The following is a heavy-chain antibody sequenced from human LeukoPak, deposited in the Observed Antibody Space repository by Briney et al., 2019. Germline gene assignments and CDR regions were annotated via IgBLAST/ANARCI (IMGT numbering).Heavy chain of an antibody. Sequence: ASVKVSCKASGYIFTGYYMHWVRQAPGQGLEWLGLITPSGGSTWYAQKFQGRVTMTRDMSTSTDYMELSSLRSEDTAVYYCARDNSVGDYAWWFDPWGQGTLVTVSS. D-gene: IGHD1-26*01. CDR3: ARDNSVGDYAWWFDP. CDR1: GYIFTGYY. J-gene: IGHJ5*02. CDR2: ITPSGGST. V-gene: IGHV1-46*01.